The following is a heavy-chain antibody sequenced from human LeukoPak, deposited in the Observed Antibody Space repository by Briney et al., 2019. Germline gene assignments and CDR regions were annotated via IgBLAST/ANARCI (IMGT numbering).Heavy chain of an antibody. J-gene: IGHJ4*02. Sequence: TGGSLRLSCAASQFTFSSYWMNWVRQAPGKGLEWVSYISSTSSTIYYADSVKGRFTISRDNAKNSLYLQMNSLRAEDTAVYYCARGEGAVTTVYWGQGTLVTVSS. V-gene: IGHV3-48*01. CDR3: ARGEGAVTTVY. CDR2: ISSTSSTI. D-gene: IGHD4-17*01. CDR1: QFTFSSYW.